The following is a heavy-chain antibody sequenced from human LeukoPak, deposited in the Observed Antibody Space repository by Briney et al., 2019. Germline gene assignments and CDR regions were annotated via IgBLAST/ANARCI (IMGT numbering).Heavy chain of an antibody. J-gene: IGHJ4*02. Sequence: GGSLRLSCAASGLTFSGHAMTWVRQPPGKGLEWVAGISSSSSGGSTYYADSVKGRFTISRDNSKNTVFLQMHGLRADDTAVYYCATRPPSETYYAVFDYWGQGTLVTVSS. CDR2: ISSSSSGGST. V-gene: IGHV3-23*01. CDR3: ATRPPSETYYAVFDY. D-gene: IGHD1-26*01. CDR1: GLTFSGHA.